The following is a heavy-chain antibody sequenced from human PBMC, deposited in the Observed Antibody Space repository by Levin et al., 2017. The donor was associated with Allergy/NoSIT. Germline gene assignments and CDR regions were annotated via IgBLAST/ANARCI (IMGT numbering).Heavy chain of an antibody. J-gene: IGHJ3*01. CDR1: GFTFRNFA. CDR2: INYSGGKT. D-gene: IGHD5-24*01. CDR3: AKHSGFTYGYNDAFDV. Sequence: PGGSLRLSCAASGFTFRNFAMTWVRQAPGMGLEWVSAINYSGGKTYYADSVKGRFTLSRDNSKNTLFLEMNNLRVGDTALYYCAKHSGFTYGYNDAFDVWGQGAMVTVSS. V-gene: IGHV3-23*01.